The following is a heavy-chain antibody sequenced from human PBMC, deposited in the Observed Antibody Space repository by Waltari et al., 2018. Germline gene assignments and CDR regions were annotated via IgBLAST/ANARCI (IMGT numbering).Heavy chain of an antibody. D-gene: IGHD3-3*01. Sequence: QLQLQESGPGLVKPSETLSLTCTVSGGSISSSSYYWGWIRQPPGKGLEWIGSIYYSGSTSYNPSLKSRVTISVDTSKNQFSLKLSSVTAADTAVYYCARRNYDFWSGYNYYYGMDVWGQGTTVTVSS. J-gene: IGHJ6*02. CDR2: IYYSGST. CDR1: GGSISSSSYY. CDR3: ARRNYDFWSGYNYYYGMDV. V-gene: IGHV4-39*01.